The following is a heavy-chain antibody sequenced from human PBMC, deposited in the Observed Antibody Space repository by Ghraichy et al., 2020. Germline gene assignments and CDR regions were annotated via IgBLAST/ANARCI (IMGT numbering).Heavy chain of an antibody. Sequence: GGSLRLSCAASGFTFSTYAMSWVRQAPGKGLEWVSAITGSGGSTYYADSVKGLFTISRDNSKNTLYLQVNSLRAEDTAVYYCAKSLKVGGTYSVSDYWGQGTRVTVSS. D-gene: IGHD1-26*01. CDR1: GFTFSTYA. V-gene: IGHV3-23*01. J-gene: IGHJ4*02. CDR3: AKSLKVGGTYSVSDY. CDR2: ITGSGGST.